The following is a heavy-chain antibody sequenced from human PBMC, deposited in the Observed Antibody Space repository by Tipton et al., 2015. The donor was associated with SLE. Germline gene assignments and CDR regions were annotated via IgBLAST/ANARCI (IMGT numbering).Heavy chain of an antibody. V-gene: IGHV3-30*19. J-gene: IGHJ4*02. CDR1: GFIFNNYG. CDR3: ARGSGFDS. Sequence: SGFIFNNYGMHWVRQAPGKGLEWVAFITYDGNKIQYADSVKGRFTISRDNSKKMVDLQMSSLRGEDTALYYCARGSGFDSWGQGTLVTVSS. CDR2: ITYDGNKI.